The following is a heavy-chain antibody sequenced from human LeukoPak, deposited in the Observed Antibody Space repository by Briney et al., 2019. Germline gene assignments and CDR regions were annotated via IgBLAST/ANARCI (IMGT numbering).Heavy chain of an antibody. CDR1: GFPLSHSW. D-gene: IGHD3-9*01. Sequence: GGSLRLSCAASGFPLSHSWMSWVRQPPGKGLEWVGRVKSKTHGGTTDSPAPVRGRFTTSRDDSKNTLSLQMNSLKTDNTALYYGTTTPTVGFDWSDYWGQGTLVTVSS. CDR3: TTTPTVGFDWSDY. CDR2: VKSKTHGGTT. V-gene: IGHV3-15*01. J-gene: IGHJ4*02.